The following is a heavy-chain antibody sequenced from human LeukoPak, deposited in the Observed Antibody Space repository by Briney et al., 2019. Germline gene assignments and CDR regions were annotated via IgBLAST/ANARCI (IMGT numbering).Heavy chain of an antibody. Sequence: SETLSLTCTVSGGSISNYYWSWIRQPPGKGLEWIGYIYHSGSTNYNPSLKSRVTTSVDTSKKQFSLKQSSVTAADTAVYYCARLAMVRGVGVWFDPWGQGTLVTVSS. V-gene: IGHV4-59*08. J-gene: IGHJ5*02. D-gene: IGHD3-10*01. CDR3: ARLAMVRGVGVWFDP. CDR2: IYHSGST. CDR1: GGSISNYY.